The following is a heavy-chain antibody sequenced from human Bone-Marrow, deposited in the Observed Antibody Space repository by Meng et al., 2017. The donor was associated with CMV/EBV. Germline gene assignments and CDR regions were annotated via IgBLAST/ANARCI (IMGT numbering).Heavy chain of an antibody. Sequence: VSRNSAAWSWIRQSPSRGLEWLGRTYYRSKWYNDYAVSVKSRITINPDTSKNQFSLQLNSVTPEDTAVYYCVRDEYSSGWYGAFDIWGQGTMVTVSS. V-gene: IGHV6-1*01. J-gene: IGHJ3*02. CDR3: VRDEYSSGWYGAFDI. CDR2: TYYRSKWYN. D-gene: IGHD6-19*01. CDR1: VSRNSAA.